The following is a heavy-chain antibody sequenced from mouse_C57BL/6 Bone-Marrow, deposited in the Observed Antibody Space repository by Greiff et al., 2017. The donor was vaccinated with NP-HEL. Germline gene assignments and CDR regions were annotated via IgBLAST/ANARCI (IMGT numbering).Heavy chain of an antibody. V-gene: IGHV14-4*01. J-gene: IGHJ4*01. CDR2: IDPENGDT. Sequence: EVQLQQSGAELVRPGASVKLSCTVSGFNIKDDYMHWVKQRPEQGLEWIGWIDPENGDTEYASKFQGKATITADTSSNTAYLQLSTLTSQDTAVYYGTTGGSSPYAMDYGGQGTSGTVTS. CDR3: TTGGSSPYAMDY. D-gene: IGHD1-1*01. CDR1: GFNIKDDY.